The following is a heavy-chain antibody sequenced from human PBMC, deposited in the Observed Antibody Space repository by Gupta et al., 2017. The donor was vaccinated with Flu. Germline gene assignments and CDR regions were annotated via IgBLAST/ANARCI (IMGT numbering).Heavy chain of an antibody. D-gene: IGHD1-26*01. Sequence: QVQLVQSGAEVKKPGSSVKVSCKASGGTFSSYAISWVRQAPGQGLEWMGGIIPIFGTANYAQKFQGRVTITADKSTSTAYMELSSLRSEDTAVYYCASFVGATGRINWYFDLWGRGTLVTVSS. J-gene: IGHJ2*01. V-gene: IGHV1-69*06. CDR2: IIPIFGTA. CDR3: ASFVGATGRINWYFDL. CDR1: GGTFSSYA.